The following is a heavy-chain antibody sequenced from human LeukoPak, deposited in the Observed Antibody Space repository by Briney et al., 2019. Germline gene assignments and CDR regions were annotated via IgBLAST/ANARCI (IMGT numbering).Heavy chain of an antibody. CDR2: ISAYNGNT. CDR1: GYPFRNYG. J-gene: IGHJ3*02. CDR3: VRDLGHDYGARSPLDI. V-gene: IGHV1-18*01. Sequence: ASVEVSCKASGYPFRNYGITWVRLAPGQGLEWMGWISAYNGNTNPAQKHQDRLIMTTDTSTNTAFMNLTGLRSDDTAVYYCVRDLGHDYGARSPLDIWGQGTVVTVSS. D-gene: IGHD4/OR15-4a*01.